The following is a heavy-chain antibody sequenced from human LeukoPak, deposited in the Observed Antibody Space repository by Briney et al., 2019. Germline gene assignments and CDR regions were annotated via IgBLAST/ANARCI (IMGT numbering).Heavy chain of an antibody. J-gene: IGHJ6*03. Sequence: SETLSLTCTVSGGSISSSSYYWGWIRQPPGKGLEWIGSIYYSGSTYYNPSLKSRVTISVDTSKNQFSLKLSSVTAADTAVYYCARDWRGTAPSYYMDVWGKGTTVTVSS. CDR3: ARDWRGTAPSYYMDV. D-gene: IGHD1-1*01. V-gene: IGHV4-39*02. CDR2: IYYSGST. CDR1: GGSISSSSYY.